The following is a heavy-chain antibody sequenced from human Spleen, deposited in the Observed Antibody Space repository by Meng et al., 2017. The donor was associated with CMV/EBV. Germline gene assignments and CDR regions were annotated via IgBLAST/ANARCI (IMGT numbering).Heavy chain of an antibody. CDR3: ARWASSGYYYGMDV. V-gene: IGHV3-74*01. CDR2: INSDGSSI. D-gene: IGHD6-19*01. J-gene: IGHJ6*02. Sequence: GESLKISCAASGFTFSTYWMHWVRQVPGKGLVWVSRINSDGSSISYADSVKGRFTISRDNAKNTLYLQMNNLRGEDTAVYCCARWASSGYYYGMDVWGQGTTVTVSS. CDR1: GFTFSTYW.